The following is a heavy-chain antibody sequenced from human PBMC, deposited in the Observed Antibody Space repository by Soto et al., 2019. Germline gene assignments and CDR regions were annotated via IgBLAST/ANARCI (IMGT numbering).Heavy chain of an antibody. V-gene: IGHV3-49*03. J-gene: IGHJ4*02. CDR2: IRSKAYGGTT. CDR3: TRRYVSDY. CDR1: GFTFGAYA. Sequence: GSLRLSCTASGFTFGAYAMSWFRQAPGKGLEWVGFIRSKAYGGTTEYAASVKGRFTISRDDSKSIAYLQMNSLKTEDTAVYYCTRRYVSDYWGQGTLVTVSS. D-gene: IGHD3-16*01.